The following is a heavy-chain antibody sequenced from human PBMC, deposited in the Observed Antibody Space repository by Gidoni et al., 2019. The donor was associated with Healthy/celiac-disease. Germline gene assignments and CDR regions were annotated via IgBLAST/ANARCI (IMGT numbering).Heavy chain of an antibody. Sequence: QVQLQESGPGLVKPSETLSLTCAVSGYSISSGYYWGWIRQPPGKGLEWIGSIYHSGSTYYNPSLKSRVTISVDTSKNQFSLKLSSVTAADTAVYYCARDGGVGYSYGHDYWGQGTLVTVSS. J-gene: IGHJ4*02. CDR1: GYSISSGYY. CDR2: IYHSGST. CDR3: ARDGGVGYSYGHDY. V-gene: IGHV4-38-2*02. D-gene: IGHD5-18*01.